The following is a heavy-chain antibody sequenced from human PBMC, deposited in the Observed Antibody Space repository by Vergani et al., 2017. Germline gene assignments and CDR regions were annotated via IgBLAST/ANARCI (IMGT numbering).Heavy chain of an antibody. CDR1: GGSISSGDYY. D-gene: IGHD2-2*01. J-gene: IGHJ6*02. Sequence: QVQLQASGPGLVKPSQTLSLTCTVSGGSISSGDYYWSWIRQPPGKGLEWIGYIYYSGSTNYNPSLKNRVTISVDTSKNQFCLKLSSVTAADTAVYYCARIPLGXYGWSYDYYYGMDGWGQGP. CDR2: IYYSGST. CDR3: ARIPLGXYGWSYDYYYGMDG. V-gene: IGHV4-61*08.